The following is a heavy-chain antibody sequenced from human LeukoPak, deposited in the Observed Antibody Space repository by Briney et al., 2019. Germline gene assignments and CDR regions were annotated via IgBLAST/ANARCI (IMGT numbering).Heavy chain of an antibody. V-gene: IGHV3-7*04. D-gene: IGHD3-10*01. CDR3: ARDPVTMVRGVIIPYYYYGMDV. J-gene: IGHJ6*02. Sequence: GGSLRLSCAASGFAFSSYWMSWVRQAPGKGLEWVANIKQDGSEKYYVDSVKGRFTISRDNAKNSLYLQMNSLRAEDTAVYYCARDPVTMVRGVIIPYYYYGMDVWGQGTTVTVSS. CDR2: IKQDGSEK. CDR1: GFAFSSYW.